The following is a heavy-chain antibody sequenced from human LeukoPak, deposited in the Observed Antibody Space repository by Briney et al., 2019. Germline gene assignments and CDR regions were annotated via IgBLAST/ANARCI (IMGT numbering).Heavy chain of an antibody. D-gene: IGHD3-22*01. V-gene: IGHV1-2*02. Sequence: GASVKVSCKASGYTFTGYYMHWVRQAPGQGLEWMGWINPKSGGTNYSQKFQGRVTMTRDTSISTAYMELNRLRSDDTAVYYCAKGGDYYDSSGYYDDAFDIWGQGTMVTVSS. CDR1: GYTFTGYY. J-gene: IGHJ3*02. CDR3: AKGGDYYDSSGYYDDAFDI. CDR2: INPKSGGT.